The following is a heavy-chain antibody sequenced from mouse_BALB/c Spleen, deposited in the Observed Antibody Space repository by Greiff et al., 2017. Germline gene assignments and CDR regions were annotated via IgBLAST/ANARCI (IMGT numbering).Heavy chain of an antibody. D-gene: IGHD2-10*01. CDR2: IDPANGNT. Sequence: EVMLVESGAELVKPGASVKLSCTASGFNIKDTYMHWVKQRPEQGLEWIGRIDPANGNTKYDPKFQGKATITADTSSNTAYLQLSSLTSEDTAVYYCARRPYYYYAMDYWGQGTSVTVSS. CDR3: ARRPYYYYAMDY. J-gene: IGHJ4*01. CDR1: GFNIKDTY. V-gene: IGHV14-3*02.